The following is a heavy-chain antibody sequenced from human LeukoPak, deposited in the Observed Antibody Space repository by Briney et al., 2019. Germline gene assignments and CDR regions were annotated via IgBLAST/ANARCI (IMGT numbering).Heavy chain of an antibody. Sequence: ASVKVSCKASGYTFTGYYMHWVRQAPGQGLEWMGWINPTSGSTNYAQKLQGWVTMTRDTSISTAYMEPSRLRSDDPAVYYCARGLPGPEVTKSGGIQYNWFDPWGQGTLVTVSS. CDR3: ARGLPGPEVTKSGGIQYNWFDP. CDR2: INPTSGST. V-gene: IGHV1-2*04. D-gene: IGHD4-17*01. J-gene: IGHJ5*02. CDR1: GYTFTGYY.